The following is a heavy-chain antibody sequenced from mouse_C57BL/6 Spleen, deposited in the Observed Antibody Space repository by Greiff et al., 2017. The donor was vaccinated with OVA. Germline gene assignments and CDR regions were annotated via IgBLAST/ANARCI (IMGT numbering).Heavy chain of an antibody. J-gene: IGHJ2*01. CDR3: ARYYYGSSYVAYFDY. CDR2: ISYDGSN. D-gene: IGHD1-1*01. V-gene: IGHV3-6*01. Sequence: EVHLVESGPGLVKPSQSLSLTCSVTGYSITSGYYWNWIRQFPGNKLEWMGYISYDGSNNYNPSLKNRISITRDTSKNQFFLKLNSVTTEDTATYYCARYYYGSSYVAYFDYWGQGTTLTVSS. CDR1: GYSITSGYY.